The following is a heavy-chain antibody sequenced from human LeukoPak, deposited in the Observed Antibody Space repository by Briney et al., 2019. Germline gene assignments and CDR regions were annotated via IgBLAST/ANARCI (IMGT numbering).Heavy chain of an antibody. J-gene: IGHJ3*02. V-gene: IGHV4-38-2*01. D-gene: IGHD3-10*01. CDR3: ARMDATMVRGVIIMNAFDI. CDR1: GYSISSGYY. Sequence: SETLSLTCGVSGYSISSGYYWGWIRQPPGKGLEWIGSIYHSGSTYYNPSLKSRVTISVDTSKNQFSLKLSSVTAADTAVYYCARMDATMVRGVIIMNAFDIWGQGTMVTVSS. CDR2: IYHSGST.